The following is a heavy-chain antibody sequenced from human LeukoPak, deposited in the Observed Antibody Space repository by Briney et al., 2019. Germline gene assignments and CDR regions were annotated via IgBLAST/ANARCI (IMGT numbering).Heavy chain of an antibody. CDR2: ISAYNGNT. CDR3: ASGRYSYGCGDSSGYPEDY. Sequence: ASVKVSCKASGYTLTSYGISWVRQAPGQGLEWMGWISAYNGNTNYAQKLQGRVTMTTDTSTSTAYMELRSLRSDDTAVYYCASGRYSYGCGDSSGYPEDYWGQGTLVTVSS. D-gene: IGHD3-22*01. V-gene: IGHV1-18*01. CDR1: GYTLTSYG. J-gene: IGHJ4*02.